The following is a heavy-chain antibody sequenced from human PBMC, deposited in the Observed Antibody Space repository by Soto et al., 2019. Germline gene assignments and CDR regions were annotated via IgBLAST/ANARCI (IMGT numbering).Heavy chain of an antibody. CDR2: ISSSSSYI. V-gene: IGHV3-21*01. CDR3: ARDLGEMYAI. Sequence: KTGGSLRLSCAGSGFTFRSSTMSWVRQAPGKGLEWVSSISSSSSYIYYADSLKGRFTISRDNAKNSLYLQLSSLRAEDTAVYYCARDLGEMYAIWGQGALVTVSS. J-gene: IGHJ4*02. CDR1: GFTFRSST. D-gene: IGHD2-8*01.